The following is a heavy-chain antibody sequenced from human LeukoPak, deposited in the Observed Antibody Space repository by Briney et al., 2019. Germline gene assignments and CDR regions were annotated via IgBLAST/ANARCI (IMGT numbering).Heavy chain of an antibody. CDR3: ASQTSADIVVVPAAAGYGMDV. J-gene: IGHJ6*02. CDR2: INPNSGGT. D-gene: IGHD2-2*01. CDR1: GYTFTGYY. Sequence: GASVKVSCKASGYTFTGYYMHWVPQAPGQGLGWMGWINPNSGGTNYAQKFQGRVTMTRDTSISTAYMELSRLRSDDTAVYYCASQTSADIVVVPAAAGYGMDVWGQGTTVTVSS. V-gene: IGHV1-2*02.